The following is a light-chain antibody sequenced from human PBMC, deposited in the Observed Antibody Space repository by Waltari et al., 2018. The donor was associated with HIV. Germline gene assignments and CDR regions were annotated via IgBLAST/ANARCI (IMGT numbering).Light chain of an antibody. CDR1: SSDVRRYNY. V-gene: IGLV2-14*03. CDR2: DVS. J-gene: IGLJ1*01. Sequence: HSPLPHHASASGSAGRSLSLTCTVTSSDVRRYNYACWYQQHPGKAPKLMIYDVSNRPSGVSNRFSGSKSGNTASLTISGLQAEDEADYYCSSYTSSSPYAFGTGTKVTVL. CDR3: SSYTSSSPYA.